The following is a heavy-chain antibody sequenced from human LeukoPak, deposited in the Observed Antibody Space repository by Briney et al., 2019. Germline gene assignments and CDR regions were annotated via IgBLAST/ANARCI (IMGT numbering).Heavy chain of an antibody. V-gene: IGHV1-18*01. J-gene: IGHJ4*02. Sequence: ASVKVSCKASGYTFTSYGISWVRQAPGQGLEWMGWISAYNGNTNYAQKLQGRVTMTTDTSTSTAYMELRSLRSDDTAVYYCARDRYSGSYQPPPDYWGQGTLVTVSS. CDR3: ARDRYSGSYQPPPDY. CDR1: GYTFTSYG. D-gene: IGHD1-26*01. CDR2: ISAYNGNT.